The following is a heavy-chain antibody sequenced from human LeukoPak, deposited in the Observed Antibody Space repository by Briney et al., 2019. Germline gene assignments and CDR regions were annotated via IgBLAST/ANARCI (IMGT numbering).Heavy chain of an antibody. Sequence: SETLSLTCTVSGGSISSGDYYWSWIRPPPGTGLEWIGYIYYSGSTNYNPSLKSRVTISVDTSKNQFSLKLSSVTAADTAVYYCARDNGWAAAGIRIRKVHFDLWGRGTLVTVSS. D-gene: IGHD6-13*01. CDR2: IYYSGST. CDR1: GGSISSGDYY. J-gene: IGHJ2*01. CDR3: ARDNGWAAAGIRIRKVHFDL. V-gene: IGHV4-61*08.